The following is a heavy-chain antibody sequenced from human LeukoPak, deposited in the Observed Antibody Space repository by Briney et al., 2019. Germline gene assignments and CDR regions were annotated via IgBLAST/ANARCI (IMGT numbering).Heavy chain of an antibody. CDR3: ARDRQWLVRHFFDF. CDR1: GFSLSAYG. J-gene: IGHJ4*02. Sequence: HGGSLRLSCAASGFSLSAYGMDWVRQAPGKGLEWVALTSSDGSSRYAESVKGRFTISRDNSKNTVFLQMNTLSHEDTATYYCARDRQWLVRHFFDFWGQGTLVTVSS. CDR2: TSSDGSSR. D-gene: IGHD6-19*01. V-gene: IGHV3-30*03.